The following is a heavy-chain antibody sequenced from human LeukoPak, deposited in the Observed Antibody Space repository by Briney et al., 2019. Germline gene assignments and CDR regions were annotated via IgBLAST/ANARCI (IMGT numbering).Heavy chain of an antibody. V-gene: IGHV4-34*01. Sequence: SETLSLTCAVSGGSFSIYYWTWIRQSPTKGLDLIGEIYHRGDTNYNPSVKSRVTISVDTCKNQFSLKVRTVTAAATAVYYCARGPTISETGYFDYWGQGTLVTVSS. D-gene: IGHD1-1*01. CDR1: GGSFSIYY. J-gene: IGHJ4*03. CDR3: ARGPTISETGYFDY. CDR2: IYHRGDT.